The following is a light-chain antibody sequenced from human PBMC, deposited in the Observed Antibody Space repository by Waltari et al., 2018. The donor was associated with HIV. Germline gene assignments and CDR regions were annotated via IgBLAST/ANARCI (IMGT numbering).Light chain of an antibody. J-gene: IGLJ1*01. Sequence: SSNVGSDDLVSWYQQHPGEAPKRIIYEVTKRPSGVSNRFSGSKSGNTASLTISGLQAEDEADYYCCSCPRSGIRYVFGTGTKVTVL. CDR3: CSCPRSGIRYV. CDR1: SSNVGSDDL. CDR2: EVT. V-gene: IGLV2-23*02.